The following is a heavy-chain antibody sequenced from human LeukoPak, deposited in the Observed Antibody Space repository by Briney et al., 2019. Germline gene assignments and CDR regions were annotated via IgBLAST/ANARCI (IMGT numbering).Heavy chain of an antibody. CDR3: ARGRLSGYALDAFDI. J-gene: IGHJ3*02. CDR2: INSDGSDT. D-gene: IGHD5-12*01. Sequence: GGSLRLSCTASGFTLTGYWMHWVRQGPGKGLVWVSRINSDGSDTHYVDFVKGRFTISRDNAKNTLYLQMNSQRADDTAVYYCARGRLSGYALDAFDIWGQGTMVSVSS. V-gene: IGHV3-74*01. CDR1: GFTLTGYW.